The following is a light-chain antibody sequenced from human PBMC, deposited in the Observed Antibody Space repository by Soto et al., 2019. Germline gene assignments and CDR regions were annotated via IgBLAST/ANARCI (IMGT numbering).Light chain of an antibody. CDR1: GSDIGGYNF. J-gene: IGLJ1*01. CDR2: EVN. V-gene: IGLV2-8*01. Sequence: QSALTQPPSASGSPGQSVTISCTGTGSDIGGYNFVSWYQQHPGKVPKLIIYEVNKRPSGVPDRFSGAKSGNTASLTVSGLQPDDEADYYCSSYAGTTNRYVFGTGTKVTVL. CDR3: SSYAGTTNRYV.